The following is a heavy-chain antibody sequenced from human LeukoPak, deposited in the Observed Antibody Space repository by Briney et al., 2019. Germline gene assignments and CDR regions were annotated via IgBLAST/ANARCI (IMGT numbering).Heavy chain of an antibody. CDR2: ITGNGANS. CDR1: GLIFSDYA. D-gene: IGHD4-17*01. CDR3: AKDLPDYGDYIEGY. V-gene: IGHV3-23*01. Sequence: GGSLRLSCAASGLIFSDYAMSWVRLAPGKGLEWVSGITGNGANSYYAGSVKGRFTISRDNYKKMLFLQMNSLRAEDTAIYYCAKDLPDYGDYIEGYWGQGTLVTVSS. J-gene: IGHJ4*02.